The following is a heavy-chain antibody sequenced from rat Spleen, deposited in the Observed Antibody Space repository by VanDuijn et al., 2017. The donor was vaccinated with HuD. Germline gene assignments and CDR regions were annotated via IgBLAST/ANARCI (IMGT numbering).Heavy chain of an antibody. CDR2: ISTSGGST. V-gene: IGHV5-46*01. D-gene: IGHD1-11*01. Sequence: EMQLVESGGGLVQPGRSMKLSCAASGFTFSSFPMAWVRQAPTKGLEWVATISTSGGSTYYRDSVKGRFTISRDNAKSTLYLQMNSLRSEDTATYYCARRGIFDYWGQGVMVTVSS. CDR3: ARRGIFDY. CDR1: GFTFSSFP. J-gene: IGHJ2*01.